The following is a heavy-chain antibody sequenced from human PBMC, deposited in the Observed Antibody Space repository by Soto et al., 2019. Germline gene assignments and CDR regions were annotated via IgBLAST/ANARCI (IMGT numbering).Heavy chain of an antibody. CDR2: IIPIFGTA. D-gene: IGHD5-12*01. J-gene: IGHJ4*02. Sequence: VKVSDPDCGCTCSSYASGRGRQSPGQGLEWMGGIIPIFGTANYAQKFQSRVAITADKSTSTAYMELSSLRSEDTALYYCESAYGYNRSRFDYWGQGTLVTVSS. CDR3: ESAYGYNRSRFDY. V-gene: IGHV1-69*06. CDR1: GCTCSSYA.